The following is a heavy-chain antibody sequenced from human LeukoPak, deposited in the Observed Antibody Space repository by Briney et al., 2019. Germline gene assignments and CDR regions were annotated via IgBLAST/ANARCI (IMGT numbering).Heavy chain of an antibody. V-gene: IGHV1-69*05. CDR1: GGTFSSYA. Sequence: SVKVSCKASGGTFSSYAISWVRQAPGQGLEWMGRIIPIFGTANYAQKFQGRVTITTDESTSTAYMELSSLRSEDAAVYYCAREYCSGGSCYPNWFDPWGQGTLVTVSS. CDR2: IIPIFGTA. J-gene: IGHJ5*02. D-gene: IGHD2-15*01. CDR3: AREYCSGGSCYPNWFDP.